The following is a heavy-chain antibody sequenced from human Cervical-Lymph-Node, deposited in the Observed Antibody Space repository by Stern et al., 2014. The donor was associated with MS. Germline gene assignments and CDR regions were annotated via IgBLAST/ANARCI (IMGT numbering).Heavy chain of an antibody. CDR1: GGSISTYY. Sequence: VQLVESGPGLVKPSETLSLTCTVSGGSISTYYWSWIRRPPGKGLEWIGFIHGSGITKNNPSLKSRVTISVDTSKTQFSRELISVTAADTAVYYCARRYYSAVPRFDYWGQGTLVTVSS. J-gene: IGHJ4*02. CDR2: IHGSGIT. CDR3: ARRYYSAVPRFDY. V-gene: IGHV4-59*08. D-gene: IGHD4/OR15-4a*01.